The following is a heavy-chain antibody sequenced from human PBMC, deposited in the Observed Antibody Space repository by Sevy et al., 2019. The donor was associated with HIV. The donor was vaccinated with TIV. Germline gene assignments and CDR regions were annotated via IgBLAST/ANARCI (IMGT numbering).Heavy chain of an antibody. CDR3: AREFEYSSSSTAFDI. D-gene: IGHD6-6*01. V-gene: IGHV4-59*01. Sequence: SETLSLTCTVSGGSISSYFWSWIRQPPGKGLEWIGYIYYSGSTNYNPSLKSRVTISVDTSKNQFSLKLSSVTAPDTAVYYCAREFEYSSSSTAFDIWGQGTMVTVSS. J-gene: IGHJ3*02. CDR1: GGSISSYF. CDR2: IYYSGST.